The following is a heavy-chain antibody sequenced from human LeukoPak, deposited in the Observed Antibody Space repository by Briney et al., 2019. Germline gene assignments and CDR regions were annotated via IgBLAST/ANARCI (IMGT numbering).Heavy chain of an antibody. CDR1: GGTFSSYA. V-gene: IGHV1-69*04. Sequence: SVKVSCKASGGTFSSYAISWVRQAPGQGLEWMGRIIPILGIANYAQKFQGRVTITADKSTSTAYMELSSLRSEDTAVYYCASGSSGSHFDIWGQGTMVTVSS. CDR2: IIPILGIA. J-gene: IGHJ3*02. CDR3: ASGSSGSHFDI. D-gene: IGHD3-22*01.